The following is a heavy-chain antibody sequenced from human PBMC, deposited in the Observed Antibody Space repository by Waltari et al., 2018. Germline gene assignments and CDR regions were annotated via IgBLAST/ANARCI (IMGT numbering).Heavy chain of an antibody. CDR3: ARVEVVAATGGYYYYYYMGV. J-gene: IGHJ6*03. CDR2: IYYSGST. CDR1: GGLISSYY. V-gene: IGHV4-59*01. D-gene: IGHD2-15*01. Sequence: QAQLQESGPGPVKPSEPLSLTCTVSGGLISSYYWSWIRQPPGKGLEWIGYIYYSGSTNYNPSLKSRVTISVDTSKNQFSLKLSSVTAADTAVYYCARVEVVAATGGYYYYYYMGVWGKGTTVTVSS.